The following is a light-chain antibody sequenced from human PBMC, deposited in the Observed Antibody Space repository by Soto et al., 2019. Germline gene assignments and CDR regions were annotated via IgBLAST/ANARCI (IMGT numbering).Light chain of an antibody. J-gene: IGLJ3*02. V-gene: IGLV2-23*01. CDR1: SSDVGSYNL. CDR3: CSYAGSSLSWV. CDR2: EGS. Sequence: QSVLTQPASVSGSPGQSITISCTGTSSDVGSYNLVSWYQQHPGKAPKLMIYEGSKRPSGVSNRFSGSKSGNTASLTISGLQAEDEADYYCCSYAGSSLSWVFGGGTKLTVL.